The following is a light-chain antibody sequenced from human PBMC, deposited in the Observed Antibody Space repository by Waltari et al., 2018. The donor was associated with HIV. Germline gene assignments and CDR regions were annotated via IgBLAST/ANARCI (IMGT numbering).Light chain of an antibody. V-gene: IGLV2-11*01. CDR1: SSDVGSYNY. J-gene: IGLJ2*01. CDR3: CSCAGTYAVVV. CDR2: DVL. Sequence: QSALTQPRSLSGSPGQSVTNSCTGTSSDVGSYNYVSWYQHHPGKAPNLMLCDVLEPPSGVTDRISDAKSGNTASLTSFGLQAEDEADYCSCSCAGTYAVVVFGGGTKLTVL.